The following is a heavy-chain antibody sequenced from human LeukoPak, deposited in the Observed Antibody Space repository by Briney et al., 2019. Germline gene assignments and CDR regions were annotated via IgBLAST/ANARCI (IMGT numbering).Heavy chain of an antibody. D-gene: IGHD3-10*01. V-gene: IGHV4-39*07. Sequence: PSETLSLTCTVSGGSISSDSYYWGWIRQPPGKGPEWIANILYDGRTNYTNYNPSLKSRVTISVDMSMNQFSLNLSSVTAADTAVYYCARVGRSGSWVGYYFDYWGQGTLVTVSS. CDR2: ILYDGRTNYT. J-gene: IGHJ4*02. CDR1: GGSISSDSYY. CDR3: ARVGRSGSWVGYYFDY.